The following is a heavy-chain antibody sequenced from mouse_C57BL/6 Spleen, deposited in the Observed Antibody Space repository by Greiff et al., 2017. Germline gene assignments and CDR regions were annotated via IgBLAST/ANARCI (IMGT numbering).Heavy chain of an antibody. CDR1: GYAFSSSW. V-gene: IGHV1-82*01. CDR3: ARGGYYGSYGWFAD. J-gene: IGHJ3*01. Sequence: QVQLQQSGPELVKPGASVKISCKASGYAFSSSWMNWVKQRPGTGLEWIGRIYPGDGDTTYNGKFKGKATVTADKSSSTAYMQLSTLTSEDSAVYFCARGGYYGSYGWFADWGQGTLVTVSA. D-gene: IGHD2-1*01. CDR2: IYPGDGDT.